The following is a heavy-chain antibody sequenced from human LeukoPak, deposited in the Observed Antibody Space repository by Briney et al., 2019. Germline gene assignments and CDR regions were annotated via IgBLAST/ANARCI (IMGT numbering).Heavy chain of an antibody. J-gene: IGHJ4*02. CDR3: ARKKGMVVAATRPYYFDY. Sequence: SETLSLTCTVSGGSISSSSYYWGWIRQPPGKGLEWIGSIYYSGSTNYNPSLKSRVTISVDTSKNQFSLKLSSVTAADTAVYYCARKKGMVVAATRPYYFDYWGQGTLVTVSS. CDR2: IYYSGST. V-gene: IGHV4-39*07. D-gene: IGHD2-15*01. CDR1: GGSISSSSYY.